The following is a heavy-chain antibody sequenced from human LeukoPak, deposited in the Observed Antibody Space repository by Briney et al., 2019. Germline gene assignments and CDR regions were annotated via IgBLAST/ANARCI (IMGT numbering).Heavy chain of an antibody. J-gene: IGHJ4*02. CDR3: ARGERDYDFWSGYYIH. CDR1: GFTFSDYY. D-gene: IGHD3-3*01. V-gene: IGHV3-74*01. CDR2: INTDGSST. Sequence: GGSLRLSCAASGFTFSDYYMSWVRQAPGKGLVWVSRINTDGSSTSYADSVKGRFTISRDNAKNTLYLQMNSLRAEDTAVYYCARGERDYDFWSGYYIHWGQGTLVTVSS.